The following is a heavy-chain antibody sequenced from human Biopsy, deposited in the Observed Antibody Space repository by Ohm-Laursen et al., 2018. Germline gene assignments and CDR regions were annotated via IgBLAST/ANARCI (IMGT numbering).Heavy chain of an antibody. CDR1: GGSLRDPITIYY. V-gene: IGHV4-59*12. CDR2: VYYTGTT. J-gene: IGHJ6*02. CDR3: ARAVDYYDPYYYYGLDV. Sequence: SDTLSLTCSVSGGSLRDPITIYYWNWIRLSPDKGLEWIGSVYYTGTTNYNPSLKSRVTISVDTSKNQFSLKLRSVTAADTAVYYCARAVDYYDPYYYYGLDVWGQGTTVTVSS. D-gene: IGHD3-16*01.